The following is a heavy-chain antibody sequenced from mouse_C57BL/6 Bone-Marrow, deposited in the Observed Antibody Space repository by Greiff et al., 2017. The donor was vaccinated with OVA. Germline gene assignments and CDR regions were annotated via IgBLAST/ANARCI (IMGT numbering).Heavy chain of an antibody. CDR2: IRNKANGYTT. Sequence: EVMLVESGGGLVQPGGSLSLSCAASGFTFTDYYMSWVRQPPGKALEWLGFIRNKANGYTTEYSASVKGRFTISRDNSQSILYLQMNALRAEDSATYYCARPNWDAMDYWGQGTSVTVSS. CDR3: ARPNWDAMDY. D-gene: IGHD4-1*01. V-gene: IGHV7-3*01. CDR1: GFTFTDYY. J-gene: IGHJ4*01.